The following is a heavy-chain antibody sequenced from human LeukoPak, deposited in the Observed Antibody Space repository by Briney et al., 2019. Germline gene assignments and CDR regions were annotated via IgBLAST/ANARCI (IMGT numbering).Heavy chain of an antibody. J-gene: IGHJ4*02. CDR2: TYYRSKWYN. Sequence: SQTLSLTCAISGDSVSSNNAAWNWIRQSPSRGLEWLGRTYYRSKWYNDYPPSVRSRITINPDTSKNQFSLQLNSVTPEDTAVDYCAREGTMVRGVMNHFDYWGQGTLVTVSS. V-gene: IGHV6-1*01. CDR1: GDSVSSNNAA. D-gene: IGHD3-10*01. CDR3: AREGTMVRGVMNHFDY.